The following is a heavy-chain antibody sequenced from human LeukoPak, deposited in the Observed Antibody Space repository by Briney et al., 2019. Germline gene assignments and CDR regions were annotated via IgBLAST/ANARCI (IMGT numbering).Heavy chain of an antibody. CDR1: GYSISSGYY. V-gene: IGHV4-38-2*02. D-gene: IGHD3-22*01. CDR3: ARDQGAYYYDSSGYWDAFDI. Sequence: SETLSLTCTVSGYSISSGYYWGWIRQPPGKGLEWIGSIYHSGSTNYNPSLKSRVTISVDKSKNQFSLKLSSVTAADTAVYYCARDQGAYYYDSSGYWDAFDIWGQGTMVTVSS. J-gene: IGHJ3*02. CDR2: IYHSGST.